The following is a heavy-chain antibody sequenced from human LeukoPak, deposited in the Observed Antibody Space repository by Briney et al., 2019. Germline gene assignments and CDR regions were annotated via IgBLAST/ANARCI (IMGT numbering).Heavy chain of an antibody. CDR1: GYTFTNYD. CDR2: RNSNSGNT. J-gene: IGHJ4*02. CDR3: ARGRGGTVVRGYLDY. V-gene: IGHV1-8*01. Sequence: ASVKVSCKASGYTFTNYDIMWVRQATGQGPEWMGWRNSNSGNTGYAQKFQGRVAMTRDTSINTAYMELHSLTSEDTAVYYCARGRGGTVVRGYLDYWGQGTLVTVSS. D-gene: IGHD3-10*01.